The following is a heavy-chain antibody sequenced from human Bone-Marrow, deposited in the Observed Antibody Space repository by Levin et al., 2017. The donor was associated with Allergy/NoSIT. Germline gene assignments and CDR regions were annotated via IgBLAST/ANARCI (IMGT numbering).Heavy chain of an antibody. J-gene: IGHJ4*02. CDR3: TSGRSGNYGKFDY. Sequence: GGSLRLSCAAYGFTFTNYWMHWVRQVPGKGLVWVSRISTDGSSTNYADSVKGRFTISRDNAKNTLYLQLNSLRADDTAVYYCTSGRSGNYGKFDYWGQGILVTVSS. V-gene: IGHV3-74*01. CDR2: ISTDGSST. D-gene: IGHD1-26*01. CDR1: GFTFTNYW.